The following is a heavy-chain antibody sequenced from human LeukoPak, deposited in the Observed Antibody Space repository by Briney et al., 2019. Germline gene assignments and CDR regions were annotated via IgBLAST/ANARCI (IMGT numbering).Heavy chain of an antibody. CDR2: ISGGSSYT. CDR3: ARVSLLDDGGLGDY. J-gene: IGHJ4*02. D-gene: IGHD4-23*01. Sequence: GGSLSLSCAASGFTFSDYYMTWFRQAPGKGLEWDSYISGGSSYTNFADSVKGRFTISRDNAKNSLYLQMNSLRAEDAAVYYCARVSLLDDGGLGDYWGQGTLVTVSS. CDR1: GFTFSDYY. V-gene: IGHV3-11*06.